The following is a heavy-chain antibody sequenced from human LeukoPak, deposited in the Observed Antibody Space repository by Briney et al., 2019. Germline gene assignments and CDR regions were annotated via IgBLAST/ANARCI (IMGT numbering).Heavy chain of an antibody. V-gene: IGHV1-46*01. CDR2: INPNGGYT. Sequence: ASVKVSCKASGYTFSNHYMHWVRQPAGQGLDWMGIINPNGGYTSIEQKFQDRVTMTRDTSTSTVYMQLSSLRSEDTAVYYCARGGDYVGGNFDFWGRGALVTVSS. J-gene: IGHJ4*02. CDR1: GYTFSNHY. CDR3: ARGGDYVGGNFDF. D-gene: IGHD4-17*01.